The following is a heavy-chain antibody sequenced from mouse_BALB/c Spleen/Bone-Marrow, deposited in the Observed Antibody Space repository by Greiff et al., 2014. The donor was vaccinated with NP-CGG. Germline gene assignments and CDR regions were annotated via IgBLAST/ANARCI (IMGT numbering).Heavy chain of an antibody. CDR1: GFTFSSYG. Sequence: EVKLVESGGDLVKPGGSLKLSCVASGFTFSSYGMSWVRQTPDKRLEWVATISSGGSYTYYPDSVKGRFTISRVNAKNTLYLQMSSLKSEDTAMYYCGRNYYGSSYYFDYWGQGTTLTVSS. CDR3: GRNYYGSSYYFDY. D-gene: IGHD1-1*01. J-gene: IGHJ2*01. CDR2: ISSGGSYT. V-gene: IGHV5-6*02.